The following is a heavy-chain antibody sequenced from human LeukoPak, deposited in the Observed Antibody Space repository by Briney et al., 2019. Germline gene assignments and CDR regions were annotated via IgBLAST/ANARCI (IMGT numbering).Heavy chain of an antibody. D-gene: IGHD3-3*01. CDR3: ARDVYDFWSGLTMDV. V-gene: IGHV4-39*07. CDR2: IYYSGST. J-gene: IGHJ6*03. CDR1: GGSISSSSYY. Sequence: SETLSLTCTVSGGSISSSSYYWGWIRQPPGKGLEWIGSIYYSGSTYYNPSFKSRVTISVDTSKNQFSLKLSSVTAADTAVYYCARDVYDFWSGLTMDVWGKGTTVTVSS.